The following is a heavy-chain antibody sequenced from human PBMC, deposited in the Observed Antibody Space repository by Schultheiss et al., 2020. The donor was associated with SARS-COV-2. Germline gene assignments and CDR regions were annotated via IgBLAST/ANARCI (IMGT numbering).Heavy chain of an antibody. CDR1: GGSFSGYY. CDR3: ARVGYSYGLDYYYYGMDV. J-gene: IGHJ6*02. V-gene: IGHV4-34*01. CDR2: IDHSGGT. Sequence: SETLSLTCAVYGGSFSGYYWTWIRQPPGKGLEWIGEIDHSGGTNYNPSLKSRVTISVDTSKNQFSLKLSSVTAADTAVYYCARVGYSYGLDYYYYGMDVWGQGTTVTVSS. D-gene: IGHD5-18*01.